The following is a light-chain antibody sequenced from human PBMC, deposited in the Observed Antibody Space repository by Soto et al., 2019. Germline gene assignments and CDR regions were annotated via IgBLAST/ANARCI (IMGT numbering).Light chain of an antibody. J-gene: IGLJ2*01. Sequence: QSALTQPPSVSGAPGQRVTISCTGNSSNIGADYAVHWYRQLPGTAPKLLTYDNSDRPSGVPDRFSGSKSGTSASLAITGLQAEDEADYYCQSYDSSLSASIFGGGTKLTVL. CDR2: DNS. CDR1: SSNIGADYA. V-gene: IGLV1-40*01. CDR3: QSYDSSLSASI.